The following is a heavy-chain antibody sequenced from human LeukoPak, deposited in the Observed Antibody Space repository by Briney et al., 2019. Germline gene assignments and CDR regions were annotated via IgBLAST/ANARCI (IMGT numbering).Heavy chain of an antibody. D-gene: IGHD3-3*01. V-gene: IGHV4-39*07. J-gene: IGHJ5*02. Sequence: SETLSPTCTVSGGSISSGSYYWSWIRQPAGKGLEWIGSIYYSGSTYYNPSLKSRVTISVDTSKNQFSLKLSSVTAADTAVYYCARDPGYYDFWSGYYYWFDPWGQGTLVTVSS. CDR1: GGSISSGSYY. CDR3: ARDPGYYDFWSGYYYWFDP. CDR2: IYYSGST.